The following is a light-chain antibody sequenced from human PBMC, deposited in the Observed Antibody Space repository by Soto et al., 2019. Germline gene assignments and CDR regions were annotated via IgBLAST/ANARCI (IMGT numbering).Light chain of an antibody. CDR2: DVS. J-gene: IGLJ2*01. CDR3: SSYTTSDTVV. CDR1: SSDVGAYNY. Sequence: QSALTQPASVSGSPGRSITISCTGTSSDVGAYNYVSWYQQHPGKAPKLIIYDVSNRPSGVSNRFSGSKSGNTASLTISGLQAEDEADYYCSSYTTSDTVVFGGGTKVTVL. V-gene: IGLV2-14*01.